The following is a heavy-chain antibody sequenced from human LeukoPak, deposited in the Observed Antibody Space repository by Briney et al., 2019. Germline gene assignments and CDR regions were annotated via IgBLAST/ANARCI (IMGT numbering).Heavy chain of an antibody. CDR1: GGTFSSYA. D-gene: IGHD3-22*01. CDR2: IIPIFGTA. CDR3: ARGLRYYDSSGYLGY. J-gene: IGHJ4*02. Sequence: SVTVSCKASGGTFSSYAISWVRQAPGQGLEWMGGIIPIFGTANYAQKFQGRVTITTDESTSTAYMELSSLRSEDTAVYYCARGLRYYDSSGYLGYWGQGTLVTVSS. V-gene: IGHV1-69*05.